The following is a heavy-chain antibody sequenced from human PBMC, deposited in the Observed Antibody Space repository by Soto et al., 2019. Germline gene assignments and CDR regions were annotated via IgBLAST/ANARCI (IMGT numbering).Heavy chain of an antibody. J-gene: IGHJ6*02. CDR2: IIPIFGTE. Sequence: QVQLVQSGAEVKKPGSSVKVSCKASGGTFSSYAISWVRQAPGQGLEWMGGIIPIFGTENYAQKFQGRVTIIADEPTRTAYMELSSLRSEDTAVFYCASNNNVLTGSYYYGMDVWGQGTTVTVSS. CDR3: ASNNNVLTGSYYYGMDV. CDR1: GGTFSSYA. D-gene: IGHD3-9*01. V-gene: IGHV1-69*12.